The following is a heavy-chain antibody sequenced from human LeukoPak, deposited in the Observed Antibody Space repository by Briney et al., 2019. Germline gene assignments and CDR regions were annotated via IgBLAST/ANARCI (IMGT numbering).Heavy chain of an antibody. J-gene: IGHJ3*02. CDR1: GFTFSSYA. V-gene: IGHV3-23*01. CDR3: AIDPRDYDYIWRDAFDI. CDR2: ISGSGGST. D-gene: IGHD3-16*01. Sequence: PGGSLRLSCAASGFTFSSYAMSWVRQAPGKGLEWVSAISGSGGSTYYADSVKGRFTISRDNSKNTLCLQMNSLRAEDTAVYYCAIDPRDYDYIWRDAFDIWGQGTMVTVSS.